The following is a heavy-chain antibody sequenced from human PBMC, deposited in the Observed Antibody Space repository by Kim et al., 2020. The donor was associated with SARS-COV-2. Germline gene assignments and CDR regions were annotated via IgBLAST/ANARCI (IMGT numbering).Heavy chain of an antibody. CDR2: ITGSGAWT. J-gene: IGHJ5*02. CDR1: GLTFSTYA. D-gene: IGHD2-15*01. Sequence: GGSLRLSCAASGLTFSTYAMTWVRQAPGKGLEWVSTITGSGAWTDYADSVKGRFTISRDISKNTVYLQMNSLRAEDTALYYCAKDSIAGFKVVWFDPRG. V-gene: IGHV3-23*01. CDR3: AKDSIAGFKVVWFDP.